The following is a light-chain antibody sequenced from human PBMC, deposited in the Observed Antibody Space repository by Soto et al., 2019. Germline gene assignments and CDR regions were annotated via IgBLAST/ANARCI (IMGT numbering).Light chain of an antibody. CDR1: QSVSSSH. CDR3: QQYGTSPPALT. J-gene: IGKJ4*01. CDR2: GAS. V-gene: IGKV3-20*01. Sequence: DIVLTQSPGTLSLPPGERAILSCSASQSVSSSHLAWYQQKPGQAPRLLIYGASSRATGIPDRFSGSGSGTDFTLTIRRLEPEDFAVYYCQQYGTSPPALTFGGGTKVEIK.